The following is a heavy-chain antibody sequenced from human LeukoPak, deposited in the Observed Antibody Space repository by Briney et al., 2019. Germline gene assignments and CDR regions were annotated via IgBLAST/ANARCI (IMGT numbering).Heavy chain of an antibody. Sequence: ASVKVSCKASGYTFTSYGISWVRQAPGQGLEWMGWISAYNGNTNYAQKLQGRVTMTTDTSTSTAYMELRSLRSDDTAVYYCARAPTGYYYYGMDVWGQGTTVTVSS. J-gene: IGHJ6*02. CDR1: GYTFTSYG. CDR3: ARAPTGYYYYGMDV. CDR2: ISAYNGNT. V-gene: IGHV1-18*01. D-gene: IGHD1-14*01.